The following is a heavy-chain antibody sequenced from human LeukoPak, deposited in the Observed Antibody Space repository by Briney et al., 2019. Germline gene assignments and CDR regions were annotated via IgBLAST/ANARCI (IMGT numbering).Heavy chain of an antibody. CDR1: GYSFSTYW. D-gene: IGHD3-10*01. J-gene: IGHJ3*02. Sequence: GGSLKISCKGSGYSFSTYWIGWVRQMPGKGLEWMGIIYPGDSNTRYSPSFQGQVTISADKSISTAYLQWSSLKASETAMYYCARAYYYGSGVDAFDIWGQGTMVTVSS. V-gene: IGHV5-51*01. CDR2: IYPGDSNT. CDR3: ARAYYYGSGVDAFDI.